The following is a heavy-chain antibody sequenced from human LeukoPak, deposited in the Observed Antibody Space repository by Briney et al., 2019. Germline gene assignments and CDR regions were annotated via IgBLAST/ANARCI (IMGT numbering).Heavy chain of an antibody. D-gene: IGHD2-2*01. J-gene: IGHJ4*02. CDR2: IRYDGSNK. Sequence: PGGSLRLSCAASGFTFSSYGMHWVRQAPGRGLEWVAFIRYDGSNKYYADSVKGRFTISRDNSKNTLYLQMNSLRAEDTAVYYCARVLCSSTSCSPFDYWGQGTLVTVSS. V-gene: IGHV3-30*02. CDR1: GFTFSSYG. CDR3: ARVLCSSTSCSPFDY.